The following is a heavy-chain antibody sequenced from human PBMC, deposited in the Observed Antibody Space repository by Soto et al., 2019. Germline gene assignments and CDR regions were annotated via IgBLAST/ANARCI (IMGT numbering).Heavy chain of an antibody. V-gene: IGHV1-18*01. D-gene: IGHD3-10*01. CDR3: AREYYYGSGYRECGMDV. J-gene: IGHJ6*02. CDR1: GYTFTSYG. CDR2: ISAYNGNT. Sequence: ASVKVSCKASGYTFTSYGISWVRQAPGQGLEWMGWISAYNGNTNYAQKLQGRVTMTTDTSTSTAYMELRSLRSDDTAVYYCAREYYYGSGYRECGMDVWGQGTTVTVSS.